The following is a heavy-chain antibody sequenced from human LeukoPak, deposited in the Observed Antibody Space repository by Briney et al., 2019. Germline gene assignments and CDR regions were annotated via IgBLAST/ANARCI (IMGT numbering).Heavy chain of an antibody. CDR2: IYYSGST. CDR3: ARGRGRDGDNLTS. Sequence: PSETLSLTCTVSGGSISSYYWSWIRQPPGKGLEWIGYIYYSGSTNYNPSLKSRVTISVDTSKNQFSLKLTSVTAADTAVYYCARGRGRDGDNLTSWGQGTLVTVSS. CDR1: GGSISSYY. D-gene: IGHD5-24*01. V-gene: IGHV4-59*01. J-gene: IGHJ4*02.